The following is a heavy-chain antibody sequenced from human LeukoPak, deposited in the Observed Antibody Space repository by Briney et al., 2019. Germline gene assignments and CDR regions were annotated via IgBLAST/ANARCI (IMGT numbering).Heavy chain of an antibody. D-gene: IGHD3-22*01. Sequence: GGSLRLFCAASGFTFSDYYMSWIRQAPGKGLEWVSYISSSGSTIYYADSVKGRFTISRDNAKNSLYLQMNSLRAEDTAVYYCSAFSYYDSSGSQRDYWGQGTLVTVSS. V-gene: IGHV3-11*01. CDR3: SAFSYYDSSGSQRDY. CDR2: ISSSGSTI. J-gene: IGHJ4*02. CDR1: GFTFSDYY.